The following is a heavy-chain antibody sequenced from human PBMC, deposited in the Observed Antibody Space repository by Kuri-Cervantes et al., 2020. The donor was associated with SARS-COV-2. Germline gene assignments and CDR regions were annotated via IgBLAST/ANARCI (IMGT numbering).Heavy chain of an antibody. V-gene: IGHV1-18*04. CDR2: ITVYNGNT. J-gene: IGHJ6*02. CDR1: GYTFTSYG. Sequence: ASVKVSCKASGYTFTSYGISWVRQAPGQGLEWMGWITVYNGNTNYAQKFQGRVTITAGESTSTAYMELSSLRSEGTAVYYCARGARAFYYYYGMDVWGQGTTVTVSS. CDR3: ARGARAFYYYYGMDV.